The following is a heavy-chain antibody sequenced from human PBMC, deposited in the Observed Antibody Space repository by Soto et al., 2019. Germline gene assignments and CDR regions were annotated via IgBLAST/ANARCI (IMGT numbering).Heavy chain of an antibody. Sequence: GASVKVSCKASGYTFTSYGISWVRQAPGRGLEWMGWISAYNGNTNYAQKLQGRVTMTTDTSTSTAYMELRSLRSDDTAVYYCARDRGYYYDSSGYYGVYYYYGMDVWGQGTTVTVSS. V-gene: IGHV1-18*01. CDR3: ARDRGYYYDSSGYYGVYYYYGMDV. J-gene: IGHJ6*02. CDR2: ISAYNGNT. CDR1: GYTFTSYG. D-gene: IGHD3-22*01.